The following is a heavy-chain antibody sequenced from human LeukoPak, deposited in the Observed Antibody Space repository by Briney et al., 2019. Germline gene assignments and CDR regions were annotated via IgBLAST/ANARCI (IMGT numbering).Heavy chain of an antibody. J-gene: IGHJ4*02. Sequence: PGGSLRLSCAASGFTFDDYAMHWVRQAPGKGLEWVSGISWNSGSIGYADSVKGRFTISRDNAKNSLYLQMNSLRAEDTALYYCATYLRNPGDYWGQGTLVTVSS. CDR2: ISWNSGSI. CDR1: GFTFDDYA. V-gene: IGHV3-9*01. CDR3: ATYLRNPGDY. D-gene: IGHD1-14*01.